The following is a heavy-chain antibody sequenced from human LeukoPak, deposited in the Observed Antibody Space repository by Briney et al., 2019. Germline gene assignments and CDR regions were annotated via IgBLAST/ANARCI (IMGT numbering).Heavy chain of an antibody. CDR3: ARVYGGYGVFDY. CDR2: IYYSGST. CDR1: GGSISSGDYY. Sequence: SQTLSLTCTVSGGSISSGDYYWSWIRQPPGKGLEWIGYIYYSGSTYYNPFLKSRVTISVDTSKNQFSLKLSSVTAADTAVYYCARVYGGYGVFDYWGQGTLVTVSS. J-gene: IGHJ4*02. D-gene: IGHD5-12*01. V-gene: IGHV4-30-4*01.